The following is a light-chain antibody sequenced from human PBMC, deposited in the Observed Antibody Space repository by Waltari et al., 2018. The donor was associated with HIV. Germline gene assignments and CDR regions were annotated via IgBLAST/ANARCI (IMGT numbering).Light chain of an antibody. V-gene: IGLV1-51*01. Sequence: QSVLTQPPSVSAAPGQSVTISCFGGRSNIGHNHESWYQQLPGKPPKPLIYDNNKRPSGIPDRFSASKSGTSATLGITGVQTADEADYYCGTWDNTLIAFWMFGGGTKLTVL. CDR2: DNN. CDR1: RSNIGHNH. J-gene: IGLJ3*02. CDR3: GTWDNTLIAFWM.